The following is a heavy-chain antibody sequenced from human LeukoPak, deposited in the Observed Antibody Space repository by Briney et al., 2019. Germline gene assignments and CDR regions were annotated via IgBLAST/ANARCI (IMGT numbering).Heavy chain of an antibody. Sequence: SGTLSLTCTVSGDSIRSNNYYWGWIRQPPGKGLEWIGSIYDTGSTFYNPSLKSRVIISVDTSKNQFSLKLSSVTAADTAVYYCQSRFLEWLLDYWGQGTLVTVSS. CDR1: GDSIRSNNYY. D-gene: IGHD3-3*01. CDR2: IYDTGST. V-gene: IGHV4-39*01. J-gene: IGHJ4*02. CDR3: QSRFLEWLLDY.